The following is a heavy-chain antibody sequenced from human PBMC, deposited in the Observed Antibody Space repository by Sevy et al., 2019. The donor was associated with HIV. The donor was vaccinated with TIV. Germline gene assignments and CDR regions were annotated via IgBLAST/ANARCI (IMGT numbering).Heavy chain of an antibody. CDR3: ARASKVLLWFGEDNWFDP. Sequence: GGSLRLSCAASGFTFSSYWMNWVRQAPGKGLEWVANIKQDGSEKYYVDSVKGRFTISRDNAKNSLYLQMNSLRAEDTAVYYCARASKVLLWFGEDNWFDPWGQGTLVTVSS. V-gene: IGHV3-7*01. J-gene: IGHJ5*02. D-gene: IGHD3-10*01. CDR1: GFTFSSYW. CDR2: IKQDGSEK.